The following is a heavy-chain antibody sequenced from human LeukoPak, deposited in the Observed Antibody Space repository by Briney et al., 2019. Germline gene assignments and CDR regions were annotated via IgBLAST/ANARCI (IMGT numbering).Heavy chain of an antibody. CDR1: GGSFSGYY. Sequence: PSETLSLTCAVYGGSFSGYYWSWIRQPPGKGLEWIGEINHSGSTNYNPSLKSRVTISVDTSKNQFSLKLSSVTAADTAVYYYARKLRWLYYFDYWGQGTLVTVSS. V-gene: IGHV4-34*01. J-gene: IGHJ4*02. CDR2: INHSGST. CDR3: ARKLRWLYYFDY. D-gene: IGHD4-23*01.